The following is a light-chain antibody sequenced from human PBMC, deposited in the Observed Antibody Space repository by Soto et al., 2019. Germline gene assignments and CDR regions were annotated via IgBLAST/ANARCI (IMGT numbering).Light chain of an antibody. J-gene: IGKJ1*01. Sequence: EIVLTQSPGTLSLSPGERATLSCRASQSVRSSYLAWYQQNPGQAPRLLIYGASSRATGIPDRFSGSGSGTDFTLTISRLEPEDFAVYYCHQYDSSPLTFGQGTKVEIK. V-gene: IGKV3-20*01. CDR3: HQYDSSPLT. CDR2: GAS. CDR1: QSVRSSY.